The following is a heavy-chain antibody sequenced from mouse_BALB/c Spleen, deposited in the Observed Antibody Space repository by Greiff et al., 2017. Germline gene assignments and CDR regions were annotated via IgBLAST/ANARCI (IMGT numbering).Heavy chain of an antibody. J-gene: IGHJ4*01. V-gene: IGHV1-7*01. D-gene: IGHD2-1*01. CDR2: INPSTGYT. CDR1: GYTFTSYW. Sequence: VQLQQSGAELAKPGASVKMSCKASGYTFTSYWMHWVKQRPGQGLEWIGYINPSTGYTEYNQKFKDKATLTADKSSSTAYMQLISLTSEDSAVYYCARYGNYYYAMDYWGQGTSVTVSS. CDR3: ARYGNYYYAMDY.